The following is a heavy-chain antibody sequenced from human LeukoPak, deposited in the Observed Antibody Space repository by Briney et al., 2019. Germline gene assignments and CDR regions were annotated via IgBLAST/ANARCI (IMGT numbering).Heavy chain of an antibody. CDR3: ARGRLPYYYDSSGYYGP. CDR1: GGSVSSYY. J-gene: IGHJ3*01. Sequence: SETLSLTCTVSGGSVSSYYWSWIRQPPGKGLEWIGEINHSGSTNYNPSLKSRVTISVDTSKNQFSLKLSSVTAADTAVYYCARGRLPYYYDSSGYYGPWGQGTMVTVSS. V-gene: IGHV4-34*01. D-gene: IGHD3-22*01. CDR2: INHSGST.